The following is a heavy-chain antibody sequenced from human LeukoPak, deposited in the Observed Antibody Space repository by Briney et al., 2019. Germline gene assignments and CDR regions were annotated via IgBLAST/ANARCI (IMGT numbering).Heavy chain of an antibody. CDR2: ISDDGSNK. CDR1: GFTFSSYA. CDR3: ARHLWGSSDYVWGSFDY. V-gene: IGHV3-30*04. D-gene: IGHD3-16*01. Sequence: GGSLRLSCAASGFTFSSYAMHWVRQAPGKGLEWAAVISDDGSNKYYADSVKGRFTISRDNSKNTLYLQMNSLRAEDTAVYYCARHLWGSSDYVWGSFDYWGQGTLVTVS. J-gene: IGHJ4*02.